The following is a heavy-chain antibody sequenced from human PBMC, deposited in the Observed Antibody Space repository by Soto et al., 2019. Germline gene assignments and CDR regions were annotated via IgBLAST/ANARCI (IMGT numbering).Heavy chain of an antibody. J-gene: IGHJ5*02. V-gene: IGHV4-30-2*01. CDR1: GGSISSGGYS. Sequence: QLQLQESGSGLVKPSQTLSLTCAVSGGSISSGGYSWSWIRQPPGKGLEWIGYIYHSGSTYYNPSLKSRVTISVDRSKNQFSLKLSSVTAADTAVYYCARGCGSCYSSYPQFDPWGQGTLVTVSS. CDR2: IYHSGST. CDR3: ARGCGSCYSSYPQFDP. D-gene: IGHD2-15*01.